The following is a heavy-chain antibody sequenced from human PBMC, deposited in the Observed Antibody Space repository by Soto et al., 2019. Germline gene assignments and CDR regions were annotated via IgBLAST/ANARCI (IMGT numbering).Heavy chain of an antibody. CDR3: AREKGYCGGDCYAGMDV. CDR1: GGTFSSYA. J-gene: IGHJ6*02. D-gene: IGHD2-21*02. CDR2: SIPIFGTA. V-gene: IGHV1-69*01. Sequence: QVQLVQSGAEVKKPGSSVKVSCKASGGTFSSYAISWVRQAPGQGLEWMEGSIPIFGTANYAQKFQGRVKITADESTSRDYMELSSLRSEDTDVYYCAREKGYCGGDCYAGMDVWGQGTTVTVSS.